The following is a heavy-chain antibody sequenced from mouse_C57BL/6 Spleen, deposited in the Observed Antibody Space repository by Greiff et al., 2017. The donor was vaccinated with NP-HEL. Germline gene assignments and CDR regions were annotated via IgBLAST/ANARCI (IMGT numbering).Heavy chain of an antibody. CDR1: GYTFTDYE. D-gene: IGHD4-1*01. CDR2: IDPETGGT. Sequence: QVQLKESGAELVRPGASVTLSCKASGYTFTDYEMPWVKQTPVHGLEWIGAIDPETGGTAYNQTFKGKAILTADKASSTAYMELRGLTADDSAVYYCKLVDGWGKGTTLTVSS. J-gene: IGHJ2*01. CDR3: KLVDG. V-gene: IGHV1-15*01.